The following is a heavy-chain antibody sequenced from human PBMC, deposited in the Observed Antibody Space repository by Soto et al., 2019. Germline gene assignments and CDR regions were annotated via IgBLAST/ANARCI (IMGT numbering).Heavy chain of an antibody. CDR1: GFTFTSSA. CDR3: AAEDYDFWSGYDSSHGMDV. CDR2: IVVGSGNT. D-gene: IGHD3-3*01. J-gene: IGHJ6*02. V-gene: IGHV1-58*01. Sequence: SVKVSCKASGFTFTSSAVQWVRQARGQRLEWIGWIVVGSGNTNYAQKFQERVTITRDMSTSTAYMELSSLRSEDTAVYYCAAEDYDFWSGYDSSHGMDVWGQGTTVTVSS.